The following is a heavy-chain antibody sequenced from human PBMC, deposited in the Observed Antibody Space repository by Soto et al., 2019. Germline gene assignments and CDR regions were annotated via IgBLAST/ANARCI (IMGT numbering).Heavy chain of an antibody. CDR3: ARACSSTSCSYYYYYGMDV. CDR2: IIPIFGTA. J-gene: IGHJ6*02. CDR1: GGTFSSYA. Sequence: QVQLVQSGAEVKKPGSSVKVSCKASGGTFSSYAISWVRQAPGQGLEWMGGIIPIFGTANYAQKFQGRVTITADESTSTAYMELSSLRSEDTAVYYSARACSSTSCSYYYYYGMDVWGQGTTVTVSS. D-gene: IGHD2-2*01. V-gene: IGHV1-69*01.